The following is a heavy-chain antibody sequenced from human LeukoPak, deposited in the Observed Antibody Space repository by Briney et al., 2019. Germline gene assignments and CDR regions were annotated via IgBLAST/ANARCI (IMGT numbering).Heavy chain of an antibody. Sequence: ASVKVSCKASGHTFTSYDINWVRQATGQGLEWMGWINPNSGNTGYAQKFQGRVTMTRNTSISTAYMELSSLRSEDTAVYYCARGLFYPRFWPYYYYYYMDVWGKGTTVTVSS. J-gene: IGHJ6*03. CDR3: ARGLFYPRFWPYYYYYYMDV. CDR2: INPNSGNT. V-gene: IGHV1-8*01. CDR1: GHTFTSYD. D-gene: IGHD3-3*01.